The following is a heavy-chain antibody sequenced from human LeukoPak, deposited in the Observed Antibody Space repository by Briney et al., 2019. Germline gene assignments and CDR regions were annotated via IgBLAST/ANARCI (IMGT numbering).Heavy chain of an antibody. CDR1: GGSFSGYY. D-gene: IGHD2-21*02. V-gene: IGHV4-34*01. CDR2: INHSGST. J-gene: IGHJ4*02. CDR3: ARGTDGMVVVVTATIYYFDY. Sequence: ETLSLTCAVYGGSFSGYYWSWIRQPPGKGLEWIGEINHSGSTNYNPSLKSRVTISVDTSKNQFSLKLSSVTAADTAVYYCARGTDGMVVVVTATIYYFDYWGQGTLVTVSS.